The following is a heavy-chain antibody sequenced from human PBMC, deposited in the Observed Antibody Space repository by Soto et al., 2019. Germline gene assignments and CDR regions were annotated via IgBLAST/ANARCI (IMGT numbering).Heavy chain of an antibody. CDR3: AKPMVRGVMSYYYMDV. J-gene: IGHJ6*03. CDR1: GFTFSSYA. CDR2: ISGSGGST. D-gene: IGHD3-10*01. Sequence: GGSLRLSSAASGFTFSSYAMSWVRQAPGKGLEWVSAISGSGGSTYYADSVKGRFTISRDNSKNTLYLQMNSLRAEDTAVYYCAKPMVRGVMSYYYMDVWGKGTTVTVSS. V-gene: IGHV3-23*01.